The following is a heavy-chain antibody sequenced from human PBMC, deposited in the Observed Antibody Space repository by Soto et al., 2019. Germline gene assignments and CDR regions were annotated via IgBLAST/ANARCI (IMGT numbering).Heavy chain of an antibody. CDR1: GGSLCVYF. V-gene: IGHV4-34*01. D-gene: IGHD5-12*01. J-gene: IGHJ6*03. CDR3: ARGGRVATIQSPYYYYMDV. Sequence: PSGTLALTCAAYGGSLCVYFLSWFRQPPGKGLEWIGEINHSGSTNYNPPLKSRVTISVDTSKNQFSLKLSSVTAADTAVYYCARGGRVATIQSPYYYYMDVWGKGTTVTVSS. CDR2: INHSGST.